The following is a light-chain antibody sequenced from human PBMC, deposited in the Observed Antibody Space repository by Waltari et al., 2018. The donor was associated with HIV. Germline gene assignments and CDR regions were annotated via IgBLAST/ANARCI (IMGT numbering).Light chain of an antibody. CDR2: QAS. J-gene: IGKJ1*01. Sequence: DIRLTQSPSTLSASAGDRVAITCRAGQNVGAFLAWSQQKPGKPPKLLIFQASILEGGVPSRFSGSVSGSDFTLTINGLQSDDFATYYCHQYASFSGTFGQGTKVELK. CDR3: HQYASFSGT. V-gene: IGKV1-5*03. CDR1: QNVGAF.